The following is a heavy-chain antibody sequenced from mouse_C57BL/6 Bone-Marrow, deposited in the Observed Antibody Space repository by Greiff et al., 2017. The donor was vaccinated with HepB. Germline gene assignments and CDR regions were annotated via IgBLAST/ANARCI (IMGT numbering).Heavy chain of an antibody. V-gene: IGHV10-1*01. J-gene: IGHJ3*01. CDR3: VRHEGSSGLFAY. D-gene: IGHD3-2*02. CDR2: IRSKSNNYAT. Sequence: EVKVVESGGGLVQPKGSLKLSCAASGFSFNTYAMNWVRQAPGKGLEWVARIRSKSNNYATYYADSVKDRFTISRDDSESMLYLQMNNLKTEDTAMYYCVRHEGSSGLFAYWGQGTLVTVSA. CDR1: GFSFNTYA.